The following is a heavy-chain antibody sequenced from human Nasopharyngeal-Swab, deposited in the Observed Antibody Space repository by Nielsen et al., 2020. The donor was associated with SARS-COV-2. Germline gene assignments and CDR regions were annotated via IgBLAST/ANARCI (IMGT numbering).Heavy chain of an antibody. CDR3: ASAACKLETYYFDH. D-gene: IGHD1-1*01. J-gene: IGHJ4*02. CDR2: ISSTGYYI. V-gene: IGHV3-21*01. Sequence: GESLKISCAASAFTFSSYSMNWVRQAPGKGLEWVSSISSTGYYIYYADSMKGRFTISRDSAKSSLFLQMNSLRAEDTAVYYCASAACKLETYYFDHWGPGTLVTVSS. CDR1: AFTFSSYS.